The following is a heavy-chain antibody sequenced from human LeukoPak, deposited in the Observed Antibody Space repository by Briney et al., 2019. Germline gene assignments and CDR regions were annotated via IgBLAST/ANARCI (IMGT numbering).Heavy chain of an antibody. CDR1: GGSFSGYY. CDR2: INHSGST. J-gene: IGHJ6*04. Sequence: SETLSLTCAVYGGSFSGYYWGWIRQPPGKGLEWIGEINHSGSTNYNPSLKSRVTISVDTSKNQFSLKLSSVTAADTAVYYCARRGCSSTSCPVGGYYYYGMDVWGKGTTVTVSS. D-gene: IGHD2-2*01. CDR3: ARRGCSSTSCPVGGYYYYGMDV. V-gene: IGHV4-34*01.